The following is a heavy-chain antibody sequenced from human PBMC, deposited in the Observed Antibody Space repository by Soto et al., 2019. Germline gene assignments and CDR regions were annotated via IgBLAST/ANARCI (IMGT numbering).Heavy chain of an antibody. J-gene: IGHJ6*02. V-gene: IGHV1-2*02. D-gene: IGHD4-17*01. CDR1: GYTFTGYY. Sequence: ASVKVSCKASGYTFTGYYMHWVRQAPGQGLEWMGWINPNSGGTNYAQKFQGRVTMTRDTSISTAYMELSRLRSDDTAVYYCVRDPMGYGDYVGYYYGMDVWGQGTTVTVSS. CDR2: INPNSGGT. CDR3: VRDPMGYGDYVGYYYGMDV.